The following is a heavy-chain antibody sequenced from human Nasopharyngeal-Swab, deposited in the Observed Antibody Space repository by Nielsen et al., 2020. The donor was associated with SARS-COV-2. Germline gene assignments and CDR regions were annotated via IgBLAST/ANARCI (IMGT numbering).Heavy chain of an antibody. J-gene: IGHJ4*02. V-gene: IGHV1-18*01. CDR3: ARDSNPDYYDSSGYKDY. Sequence: WVRQAPGQGLEWMGWISAYNGNTNYAQKLQGRVTMTTGTSTSTAYMELRSLRSDDTAVYYCARDSNPDYYDSSGYKDYWGQGTLVTVSS. CDR2: ISAYNGNT. D-gene: IGHD3-22*01.